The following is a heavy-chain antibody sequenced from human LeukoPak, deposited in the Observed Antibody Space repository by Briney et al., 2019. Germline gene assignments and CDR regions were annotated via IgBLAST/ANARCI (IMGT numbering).Heavy chain of an antibody. CDR3: ARDGNYYDSSGYYGDY. CDR2: IWYDGSNK. D-gene: IGHD3-22*01. Sequence: PGGSLRLSCAASGFTFSSYGMHWVRQAPGKGLEWVAVIWYDGSNKYYADSVKGRFTISRDNSKNTLYLQMNSLRAEDTVVYYCARDGNYYDSSGYYGDYWGQGTLVTVSS. V-gene: IGHV3-33*01. J-gene: IGHJ4*02. CDR1: GFTFSSYG.